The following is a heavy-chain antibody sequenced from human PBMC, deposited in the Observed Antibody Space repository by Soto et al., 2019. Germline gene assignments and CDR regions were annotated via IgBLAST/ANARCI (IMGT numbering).Heavy chain of an antibody. V-gene: IGHV4-59*01. CDR3: ARQEAVPGTPFDS. Sequence: QERLQESGPGLAKPSETLSLTCSVSGGSINGYYWNWIRQPPGKGLEWLGNVYFSGSTHYNPSLEARLTISVDTSKKQISLKLRSVTAADTAVYYCARQEAVPGTPFDSWGQGTLVSVSS. D-gene: IGHD6-19*01. CDR1: GGSINGYY. CDR2: VYFSGST. J-gene: IGHJ4*02.